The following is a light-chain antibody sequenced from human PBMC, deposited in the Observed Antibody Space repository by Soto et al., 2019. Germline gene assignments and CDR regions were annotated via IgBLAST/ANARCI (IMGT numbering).Light chain of an antibody. V-gene: IGKV3-11*01. J-gene: IGKJ5*01. CDR1: QSVSSY. CDR2: DAS. Sequence: EIVLTQSPATLSLSPGERATLSCRASQSVSSYLAWYQQKPGQAPRLLIYDASNRATGIPARFSGSGSGTDFPLPLRKLEPEGFAGFFCQPRSNWPITLGQGTRLEIK. CDR3: QPRSNWPIT.